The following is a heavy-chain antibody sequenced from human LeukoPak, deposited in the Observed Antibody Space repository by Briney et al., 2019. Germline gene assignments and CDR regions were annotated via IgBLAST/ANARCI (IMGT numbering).Heavy chain of an antibody. CDR3: AELGITMIGGV. D-gene: IGHD3-10*02. CDR2: ISSDGTST. J-gene: IGHJ6*04. CDR1: EFSFSRFW. Sequence: GGSLRLSCAASEFSFSRFWMHWVRQPPGKGLVWVSRISSDGTSTSYADSVKGRFTISRDNAKNTLYLQMNSLSAEDTAVYYCAELGITMIGGVWGKGTTVTISS. V-gene: IGHV3-74*01.